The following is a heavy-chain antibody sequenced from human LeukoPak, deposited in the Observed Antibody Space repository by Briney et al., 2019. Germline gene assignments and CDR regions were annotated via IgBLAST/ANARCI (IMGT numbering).Heavy chain of an antibody. CDR1: GGSISSYY. Sequence: SETLFLTCTVSGGSISSYYWSWIRQPPGKGLEWIGYIYYSGSTNYNPSLKSRVTISVDTSKNQFSLKLSSVTAADTAVYYCAKEDTAMVIDWGQGTLVTVSS. D-gene: IGHD5-18*01. V-gene: IGHV4-59*12. J-gene: IGHJ4*02. CDR2: IYYSGST. CDR3: AKEDTAMVID.